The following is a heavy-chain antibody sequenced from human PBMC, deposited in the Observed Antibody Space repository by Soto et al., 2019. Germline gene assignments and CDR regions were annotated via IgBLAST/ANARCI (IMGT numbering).Heavy chain of an antibody. D-gene: IGHD5-18*01. J-gene: IGHJ4*02. V-gene: IGHV4-59*01. CDR3: ARDHPHSYGVYYFDY. Sequence: SETLSLTCTVSYASINNYDWTWIRQPPGKGLEWIAYIYHSGTTYYNPSLKSRVTISIDRSKNQFSLKVNSVTAADTAMYYCARDHPHSYGVYYFDYWGQGTPVTVSS. CDR1: YASINNYD. CDR2: IYHSGTT.